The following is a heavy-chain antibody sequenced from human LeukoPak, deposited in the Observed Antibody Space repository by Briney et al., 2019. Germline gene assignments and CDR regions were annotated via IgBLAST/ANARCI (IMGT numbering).Heavy chain of an antibody. Sequence: GGSLRLFCAASGFTFSSYAMHWVRQAPGKGLEWVAVISYDGSNKYYADSVKGRFTISRDNSKNTLYLQMNSLRAEDTAVYYCARDYLDFWSGHPGGGYWGQGTLVTVSS. CDR3: ARDYLDFWSGHPGGGY. CDR2: ISYDGSNK. D-gene: IGHD3-3*01. J-gene: IGHJ4*02. V-gene: IGHV3-30-3*01. CDR1: GFTFSSYA.